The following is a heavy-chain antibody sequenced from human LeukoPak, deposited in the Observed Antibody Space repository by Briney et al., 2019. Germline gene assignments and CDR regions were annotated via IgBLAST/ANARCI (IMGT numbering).Heavy chain of an antibody. CDR1: GGSISSYY. D-gene: IGHD3-3*01. CDR2: IYYSGST. V-gene: IGHV4-59*08. CDR3: ARSSNDFWSGYYTVGVNYYGMDV. J-gene: IGHJ6*02. Sequence: SETLSLTCTVSGGSISSYYWSWIRQPSGKGLEWIGYIYYSGSTNYNPSLKSRVTISVDTSKNQFSLKLSSVTAADTAVYYCARSSNDFWSGYYTVGVNYYGMDVWGQGTAVTVSS.